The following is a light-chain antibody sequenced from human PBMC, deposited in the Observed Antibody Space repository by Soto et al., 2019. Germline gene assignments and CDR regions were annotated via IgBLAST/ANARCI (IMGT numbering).Light chain of an antibody. CDR1: QSVSSNY. J-gene: IGKJ1*01. CDR3: EQYGSSPRT. Sequence: EIVLTQSPGTLSLSQRERATLSCRASQSVSSNYFAWYQQKPGQAPRLLIYGVSSRATGIPDRFSGSVSGTDGTITISRLETEDGAVYYCEQYGSSPRTFGQGTKVDI. V-gene: IGKV3-20*01. CDR2: GVS.